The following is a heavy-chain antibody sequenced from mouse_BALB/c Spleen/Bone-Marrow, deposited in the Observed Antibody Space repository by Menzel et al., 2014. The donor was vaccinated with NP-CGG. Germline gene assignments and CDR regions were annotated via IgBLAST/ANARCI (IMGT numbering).Heavy chain of an antibody. CDR2: IDPANGNT. V-gene: IGHV14-3*02. D-gene: IGHD1-1*01. CDR1: GFNIKDTY. J-gene: IGHJ3*01. Sequence: VQLQQSGAELVKPGASVKLSCTASGFNIKDTYMHWVKQRPGQGLEWIGRIDPANGNTKYDPKFQGKATITADTSSNTAYLQLSSLTSEDTAVYYCAFYYYGSSPFAYWGQGTLVTVSA. CDR3: AFYYYGSSPFAY.